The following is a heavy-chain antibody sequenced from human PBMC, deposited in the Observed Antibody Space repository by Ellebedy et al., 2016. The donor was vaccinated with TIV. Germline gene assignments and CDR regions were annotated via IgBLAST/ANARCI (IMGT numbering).Heavy chain of an antibody. CDR1: GFTFSTFA. J-gene: IGHJ4*02. D-gene: IGHD5-12*01. V-gene: IGHV3-30*04. CDR2: LSYDGSKK. Sequence: GGSLRLXCAASGFTFSTFAMHWVRQAPGKGLEWVATLSYDGSKKYYADSVKGRFTISRDNSKNTLYLQMNSLRAEDTAVYHCASGPTSWGQGTLVTVSS. CDR3: ASGPTS.